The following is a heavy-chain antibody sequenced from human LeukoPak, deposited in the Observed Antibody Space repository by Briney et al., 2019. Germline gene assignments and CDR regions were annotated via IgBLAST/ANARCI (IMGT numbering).Heavy chain of an antibody. CDR1: GCSFTAHY. J-gene: IGHJ4*01. D-gene: IGHD1-1*01. V-gene: IGHV1-2*02. Sequence: ASVKVSCKTSGCSFTAHYIHWVRQAPGQALQWLAYIDCGAGDTNYAQPFQGRVTVTRDKSINTAYLELSSLTFDDTAIYYCVRDPREPANDLDYWGRGTLVTVSS. CDR3: VRDPREPANDLDY. CDR2: IDCGAGDT.